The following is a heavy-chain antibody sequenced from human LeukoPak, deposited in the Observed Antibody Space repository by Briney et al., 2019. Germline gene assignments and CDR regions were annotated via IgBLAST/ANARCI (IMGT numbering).Heavy chain of an antibody. J-gene: IGHJ4*02. CDR1: GGSISSGDYY. V-gene: IGHV4-30-4*08. Sequence: SETLSLTCTVSGGSISSGDYYWSWIRQPPGKGLEWIGYIYYSGSTYYNPSLKSRVTISVDTSKNQFSLRLSSVTAADTAVYYCARDTMVRGIWIGIGLDYWGQGTLVTVSS. D-gene: IGHD3-10*01. CDR3: ARDTMVRGIWIGIGLDY. CDR2: IYYSGST.